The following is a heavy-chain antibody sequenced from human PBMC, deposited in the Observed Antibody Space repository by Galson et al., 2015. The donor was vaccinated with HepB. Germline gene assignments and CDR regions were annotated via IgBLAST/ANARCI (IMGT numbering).Heavy chain of an antibody. Sequence: SVKVSCKASGGTFSSYAISWVRQAPGQGLEWMGGIIPIYGTANYAQKFQGRVTITADESTSTAYMELSSLRFDDTAVYHCARVGGKLGYCSGGSCSNWFDPWGQGTLVTVSS. CDR2: IIPIYGTA. D-gene: IGHD2-15*01. J-gene: IGHJ5*02. CDR3: ARVGGKLGYCSGGSCSNWFDP. V-gene: IGHV1-69*13. CDR1: GGTFSSYA.